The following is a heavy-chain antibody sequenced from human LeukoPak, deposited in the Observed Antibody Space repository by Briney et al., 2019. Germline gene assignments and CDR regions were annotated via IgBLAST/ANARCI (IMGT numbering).Heavy chain of an antibody. J-gene: IGHJ4*02. V-gene: IGHV3-64*01. CDR2: ISSNGGST. CDR1: GFTFRSYA. Sequence: GGSLRLSCAASGFTFRSYAMHWVRQAPGEGLEYVSAISSNGGSTYYANSVKGRFTISRDNSKNTLYLQMGSLRAEDMAVYYCARHPDGGYYDYWGQGTLVTVSS. D-gene: IGHD3-22*01. CDR3: ARHPDGGYYDY.